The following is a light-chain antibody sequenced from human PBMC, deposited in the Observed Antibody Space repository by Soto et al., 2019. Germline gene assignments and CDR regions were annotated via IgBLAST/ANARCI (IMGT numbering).Light chain of an antibody. CDR2: EGS. V-gene: IGKV2D-29*01. Sequence: DIVMNQPPLSLSVNPGQPASISCKSSQSLLYRDERTYLYWYLVKPGQPPQHLIHEGSKRWCGVPDRFGGSGSGTEFTLKISRVEAEDGWVYYCVHTGQIPLYNFGRGAKREIK. CDR3: VHTGQIPLYN. CDR1: QSLLYRDERTY. J-gene: IGKJ2*01.